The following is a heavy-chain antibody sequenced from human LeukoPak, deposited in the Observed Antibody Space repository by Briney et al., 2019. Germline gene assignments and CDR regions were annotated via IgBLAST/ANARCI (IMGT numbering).Heavy chain of an antibody. CDR3: ARENPSGWAFDI. V-gene: IGHV3-21*01. Sequence: SGGSLRLSCAASGFTFSSYSMNWVRQAPGKGLEWVSSISSSSSYIYYADSVKGRFTISRDNAKNSLYLQMNSLRAEDTAVYYCARENPSGWAFDIWGQGTMVTVSS. CDR2: ISSSSSYI. J-gene: IGHJ3*02. CDR1: GFTFSSYS.